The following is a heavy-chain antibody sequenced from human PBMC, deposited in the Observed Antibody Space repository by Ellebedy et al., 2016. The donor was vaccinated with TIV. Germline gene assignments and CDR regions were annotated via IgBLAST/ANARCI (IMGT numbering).Heavy chain of an antibody. J-gene: IGHJ4*02. Sequence: ASVKVSCKATGYTFTNYGMHWVRQAPGQRLEWMGWINTGNGDTRYSQRLQGRVTITRDTAASTAYMELSSLKSDDTAVYYCARGLASSGAPCWGQGTLVTVSS. V-gene: IGHV1-3*04. CDR3: ARGLASSGAPC. CDR1: GYTFTNYG. CDR2: INTGNGDT. D-gene: IGHD2-8*02.